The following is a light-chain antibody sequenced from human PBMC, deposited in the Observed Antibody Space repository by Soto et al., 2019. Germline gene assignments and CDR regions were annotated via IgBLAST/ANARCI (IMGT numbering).Light chain of an antibody. CDR2: EVS. Sequence: QSVLTQPASVSGSPGQSITISCTGTSSDVGGYNYVSWYQQHPGKAPKLMMYEVSNRPSGVSNRFSGSKSGNTASLTISGLQSEDEADYYCRSYTSSSTRVFGGGTQLTVL. CDR1: SSDVGGYNY. V-gene: IGLV2-14*01. CDR3: RSYTSSSTRV. J-gene: IGLJ3*02.